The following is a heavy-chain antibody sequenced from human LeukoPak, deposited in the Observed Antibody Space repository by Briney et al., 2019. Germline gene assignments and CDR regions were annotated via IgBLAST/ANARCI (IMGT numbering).Heavy chain of an antibody. CDR2: ISSSGSSI. CDR1: GFTFSTYS. D-gene: IGHD4/OR15-4a*01. V-gene: IGHV3-48*02. Sequence: GGSLRLSCAVSGFTFSTYSMRWVRQAPGKGLEWISYISSSGSSIYYAASVKGRFTISRDKAKNSLYLQMNSLRDEDTAVYYCAKEPSATSLGGDYGYGFFQNWGQGTLVTVSS. CDR3: AKEPSATSLGGDYGYGFFQN. J-gene: IGHJ1*01.